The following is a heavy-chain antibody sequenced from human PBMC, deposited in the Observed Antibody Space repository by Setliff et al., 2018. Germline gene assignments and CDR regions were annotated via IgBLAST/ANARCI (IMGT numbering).Heavy chain of an antibody. Sequence: TLSLTCDVSSYSISRGYYWGWIRQAPGKGLEFIGSIYHGGNIVYNPSLESRVTISADTSKNQFSLTLTSVTAADTAVYYCARAPPPWLQSLGGDYWGQGTLVTVSS. J-gene: IGHJ4*02. V-gene: IGHV4-38-2*01. CDR3: ARAPPPWLQSLGGDY. CDR1: SYSISRGYY. D-gene: IGHD5-12*01. CDR2: IYHGGNI.